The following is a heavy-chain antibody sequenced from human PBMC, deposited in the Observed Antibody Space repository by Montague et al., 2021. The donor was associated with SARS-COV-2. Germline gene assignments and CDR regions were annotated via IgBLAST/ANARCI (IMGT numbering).Heavy chain of an antibody. Sequence: SETLSLTCTVYGGSFSGYYWNWLRQPPGKGLEWIGEINHSGSTNYNPSLMSRVTMSLDTSYNQFSLKLSSVTAADTTVYYCARGARQGYGFRLGSFDSWGKGTLATVSS. CDR2: INHSGST. J-gene: IGHJ4*02. CDR3: ARGARQGYGFRLGSFDS. V-gene: IGHV4-34*01. CDR1: GGSFSGYY. D-gene: IGHD3-10*01.